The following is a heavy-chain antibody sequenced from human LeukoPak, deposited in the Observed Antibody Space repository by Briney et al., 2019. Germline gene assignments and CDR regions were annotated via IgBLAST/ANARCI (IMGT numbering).Heavy chain of an antibody. J-gene: IGHJ4*02. CDR2: ITASGGT. CDR1: GFTFSSYA. CDR3: ARVPHDIVVVVAATPDY. Sequence: PGGSLRLSCAASGFTFSSYAMSWVRQAPGKGLEWVSTITASGGTYYADSLKGRFTISRDTSKNTLYLQMNSLRAEDTAVYYCARVPHDIVVVVAATPDYWGQGTRVTVSS. D-gene: IGHD2-15*01. V-gene: IGHV3-23*01.